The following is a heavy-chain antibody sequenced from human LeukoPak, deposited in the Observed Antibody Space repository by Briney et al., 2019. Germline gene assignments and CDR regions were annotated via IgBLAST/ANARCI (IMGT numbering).Heavy chain of an antibody. Sequence: PGGSLRLSCAASGFTVDSNYMSWVRQAPGKGLQWVSLLYPAGPTYYADSVKGRFTISRDNSKNTLYLQMNSLRAEDTAVYYCAKDRATMIVVARVDYWGQGTLVTVSS. CDR3: AKDRATMIVVARVDY. CDR2: LYPAGPT. D-gene: IGHD3-22*01. V-gene: IGHV3-53*01. CDR1: GFTVDSNY. J-gene: IGHJ4*02.